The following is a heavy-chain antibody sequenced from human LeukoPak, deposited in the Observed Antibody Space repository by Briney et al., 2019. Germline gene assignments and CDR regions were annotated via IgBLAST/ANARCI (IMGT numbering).Heavy chain of an antibody. CDR2: IDPSDSYT. Sequence: GEAPSIYWQGSGYRYTTHWISCLGQMPRKGLGWMGRIDPSDSYTNYSPSFQGHVTISADKSISTAYLQWSSLQASDTAMYYCARGSEWLDYWGQGTLVTVSS. D-gene: IGHD2-15*01. CDR3: ARGSEWLDY. V-gene: IGHV5-10-1*01. CDR1: GYRYTTHW. J-gene: IGHJ4*02.